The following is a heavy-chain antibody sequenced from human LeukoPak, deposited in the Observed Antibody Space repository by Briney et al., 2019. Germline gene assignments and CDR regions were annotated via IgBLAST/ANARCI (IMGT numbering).Heavy chain of an antibody. J-gene: IGHJ4*02. Sequence: PSETLSLTCTVSGGSISSGDYYWSWIREPPGQGLEWNGYIYYSGSTYYNPSLKSRVTISVDTSKNQFSLKLSSVTAADTAVYYCARGRMGGTVTAPTDYWGQGTLVTVSS. CDR2: IYYSGST. V-gene: IGHV4-30-4*01. CDR1: GGSISSGDYY. D-gene: IGHD4-17*01. CDR3: ARGRMGGTVTAPTDY.